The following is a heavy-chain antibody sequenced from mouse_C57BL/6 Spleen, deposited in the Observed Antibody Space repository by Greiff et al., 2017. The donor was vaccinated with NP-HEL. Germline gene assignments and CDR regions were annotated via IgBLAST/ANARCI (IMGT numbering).Heavy chain of an antibody. J-gene: IGHJ2*01. V-gene: IGHV5-16*01. Sequence: EVKLMESEGGLVQPGSSMKLSCTASGFTFSDYYMAWVRQVPEKGLEWVANINYDGSSTYYLDSLKSRFIISRDNAKNILYLQMSSLKSEDTATYYCARGTRYYFDYWGQGTTLTVSS. CDR2: INYDGSST. CDR1: GFTFSDYY. D-gene: IGHD3-1*01. CDR3: ARGTRYYFDY.